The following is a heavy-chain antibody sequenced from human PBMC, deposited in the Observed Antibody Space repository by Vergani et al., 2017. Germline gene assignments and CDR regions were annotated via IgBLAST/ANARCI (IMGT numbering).Heavy chain of an antibody. V-gene: IGHV4-34*01. J-gene: IGHJ4*02. Sequence: QVQLQQWGAGLLKPSETLSLTCAVYGGSFSGYYWSLIRQPPGKGLEWIGQIKLSGNTNYNPSLKSRVTISVDTSKHQFSLKLSSVTAADTAVYYGARGAYDFWSGRPSFDYWGQGTLVTVSS. CDR1: GGSFSGYY. CDR3: ARGAYDFWSGRPSFDY. D-gene: IGHD3-3*01. CDR2: IKLSGNT.